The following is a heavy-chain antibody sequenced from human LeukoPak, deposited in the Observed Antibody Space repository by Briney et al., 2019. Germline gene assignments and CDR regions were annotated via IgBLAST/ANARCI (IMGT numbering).Heavy chain of an antibody. D-gene: IGHD3-10*02. CDR1: GFTFSSYS. V-gene: IGHV3-23*01. CDR2: ISGGGGST. J-gene: IGHJ5*02. Sequence: GGSLRLSCAASGFTFSSYSMNWVRQAPGKGLEWVSGISGGGGSTSYADSVKGRFTISRDNSRNTLYLQMNSLRAEDTAVYYCAKDRDYYVSFWFDPWGQGTLVTVSS. CDR3: AKDRDYYVSFWFDP.